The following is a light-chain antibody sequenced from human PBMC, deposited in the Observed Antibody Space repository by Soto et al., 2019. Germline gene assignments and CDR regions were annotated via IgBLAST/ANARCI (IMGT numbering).Light chain of an antibody. V-gene: IGKV1-39*01. Sequence: DIHMTPSPSSLSASVGDTVTISCRASQNIDMYLNWYQQKPGKAPRVLISGASSLQSGVPSRFSGSGSGTDFVLTISSLQPEDCATYYCQQTLSVPRTFGLGTKVDIK. CDR1: QNIDMY. CDR3: QQTLSVPRT. CDR2: GAS. J-gene: IGKJ1*01.